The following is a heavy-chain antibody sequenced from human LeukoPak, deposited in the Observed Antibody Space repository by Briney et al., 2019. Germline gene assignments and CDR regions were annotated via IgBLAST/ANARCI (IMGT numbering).Heavy chain of an antibody. CDR1: GFTFSNAW. V-gene: IGHV3-15*01. J-gene: IGHJ4*02. Sequence: GGSLRLSCAASGFTFSNAWMSWVRQAPGKGLEWVGRIKSKTDGGTTDYAAPVKGRFTISRDDSQNMLYLQMNSLKIEDTGVYYCTTKGTTVTRGDFWGQGTLVTVSS. D-gene: IGHD4-17*01. CDR3: TTKGTTVTRGDF. CDR2: IKSKTDGGTT.